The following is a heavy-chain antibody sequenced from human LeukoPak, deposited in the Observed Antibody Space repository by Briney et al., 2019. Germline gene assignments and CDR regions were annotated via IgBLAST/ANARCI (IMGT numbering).Heavy chain of an antibody. V-gene: IGHV3-11*01. CDR3: AKDSTIVGATYY. Sequence: GGSLRISWAAAGFTFNDYYMSWIRQASRKVLELVSYISNCCSTIYYAVCVKVRFTIYRDNAKNSLYLQMNSLRAEDTAVYYCAKDSTIVGATYYWGQGTLVTVSS. J-gene: IGHJ4*02. CDR2: ISNCCSTI. CDR1: GFTFNDYY. D-gene: IGHD1-26*01.